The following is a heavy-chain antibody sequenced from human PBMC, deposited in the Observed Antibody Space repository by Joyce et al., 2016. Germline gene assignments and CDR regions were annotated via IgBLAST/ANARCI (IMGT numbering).Heavy chain of an antibody. V-gene: IGHV3-7*05. CDR1: GFTFSTYF. Sequence: DVQLEESGGGLVQPGGFLSLSCAASGFTFSTYFMSWVRQAPGKGREWVANVKHDGSERYSVGSVVGRFTIARDNAKDSVYLQMNSLRAEDTAVYYCVSDDSTGFQYFDSWCRGILVTVSS. CDR2: VKHDGSER. CDR3: VSDDSTGFQYFDS. J-gene: IGHJ4*01. D-gene: IGHD2-8*02.